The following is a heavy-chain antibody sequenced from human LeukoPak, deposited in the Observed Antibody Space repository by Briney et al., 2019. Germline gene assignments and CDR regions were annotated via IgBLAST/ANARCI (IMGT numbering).Heavy chain of an antibody. Sequence: GGSLRLSCAASGFTFSSYGMHWVRQAPGKGLEWVAFIRYDGSNKYYADSVKGRFTISRDNSKNTLYLQMNSLRAEDTAVYYCARDGRRWLQLYYYYYYYMDVWGKGTTVTVSS. CDR1: GFTFSSYG. V-gene: IGHV3-30*02. D-gene: IGHD5-24*01. J-gene: IGHJ6*03. CDR3: ARDGRRWLQLYYYYYYYMDV. CDR2: IRYDGSNK.